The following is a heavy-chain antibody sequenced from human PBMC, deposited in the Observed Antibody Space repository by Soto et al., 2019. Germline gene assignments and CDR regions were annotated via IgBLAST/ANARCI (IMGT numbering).Heavy chain of an antibody. Sequence: EVQLVESGGGLVQPGGSLKLSCATSGFTFSGYAMHWVRQASGKGLEWVGRIRSKGNNYATEYAASVKGRFTISRDDSRNTAFLQMNSLRTEDTAVYYCSRWSVTSNWYGMDVWGQGTTVTVSS. CDR3: SRWSVTSNWYGMDV. CDR1: GFTFSGYA. CDR2: IRSKGNNYAT. J-gene: IGHJ6*02. V-gene: IGHV3-73*02. D-gene: IGHD1-1*01.